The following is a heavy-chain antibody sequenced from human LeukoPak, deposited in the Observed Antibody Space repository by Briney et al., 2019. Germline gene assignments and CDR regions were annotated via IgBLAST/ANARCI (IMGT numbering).Heavy chain of an antibody. CDR1: GFTLSSSV. D-gene: IGHD1-7*01. V-gene: IGHV3-30*02. CDR2: IRYDGSNK. CDR3: AQLELRGD. J-gene: IGHJ4*02. Sequence: GGSLRLSCAAPGFTLSSSVMQWVRRAPARGLELVAFIRYDGSNKYYADSVKGRFTISRDNSKNTLYLQMNSLRAEDTAVYYCAQLELRGDWGQGTLVTVSS.